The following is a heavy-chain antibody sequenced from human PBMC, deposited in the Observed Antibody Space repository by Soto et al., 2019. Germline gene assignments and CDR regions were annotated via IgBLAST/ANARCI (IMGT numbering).Heavy chain of an antibody. J-gene: IGHJ6*02. CDR1: GYTFTSYG. Sequence: ASVKVSCKASGYTFTSYGISWVRQAPGQGLEWMGWISAYNGNTNYAQKLQGRVTMTTDTSTSTAYMELRSLRSDDTAVCYCARDGARYNIVVVVAATPEYYYYGMDVWGQGTTVTVSS. V-gene: IGHV1-18*04. CDR2: ISAYNGNT. D-gene: IGHD2-15*01. CDR3: ARDGARYNIVVVVAATPEYYYYGMDV.